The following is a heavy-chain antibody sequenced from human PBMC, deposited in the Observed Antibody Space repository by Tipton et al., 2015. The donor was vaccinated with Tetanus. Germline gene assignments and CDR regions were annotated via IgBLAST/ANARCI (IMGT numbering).Heavy chain of an antibody. Sequence: TLSLTCTVSGGSIRSGGYYWSWIRQHPVKGLEWIGYIYYTGNTYYNPSLKSRVSISVDTSKNQFSLNLNSVTAADTAVYYCARVGYYYYYMDVWGKGTTVTVSS. CDR1: GGSIRSGGYY. CDR3: ARVGYYYYYMDV. CDR2: IYYTGNT. J-gene: IGHJ6*03. V-gene: IGHV4-31*03. D-gene: IGHD3-22*01.